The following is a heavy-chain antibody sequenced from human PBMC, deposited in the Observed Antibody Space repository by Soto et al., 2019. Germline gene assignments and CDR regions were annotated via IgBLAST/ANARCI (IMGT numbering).Heavy chain of an antibody. Sequence: ASVKVSCKASGYTFTGYYMHWVRQAPGQGLEWTGWINPNSGDTNYAQKFQGRVTMTRDTSISTGYMELSRLRSDDTAVYYCARGGSSGWYGDYWGQGILVTVSS. CDR2: INPNSGDT. J-gene: IGHJ4*02. V-gene: IGHV1-2*02. CDR3: ARGGSSGWYGDY. D-gene: IGHD6-19*01. CDR1: GYTFTGYY.